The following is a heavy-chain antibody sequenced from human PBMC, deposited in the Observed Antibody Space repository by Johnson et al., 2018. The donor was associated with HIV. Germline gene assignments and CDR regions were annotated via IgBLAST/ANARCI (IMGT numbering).Heavy chain of an antibody. V-gene: IGHV3-20*04. CDR1: GFMVADYG. CDR3: ARDFVAFGECTAFDI. D-gene: IGHD3-10*01. J-gene: IGHJ3*02. Sequence: EQLVESGGGVVRPGGSLRLSCAVSGFMVADYGMSWVRQVPGKGLEWVSGINGKGGSKGYADSAKGRFTISRDNARNSLYLQMNRLRAEDTALYYCARDFVAFGECTAFDIWGQGTRVTVSS. CDR2: INGKGGSK.